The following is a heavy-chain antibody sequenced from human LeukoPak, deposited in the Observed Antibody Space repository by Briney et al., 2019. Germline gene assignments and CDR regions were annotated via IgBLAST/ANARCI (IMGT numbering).Heavy chain of an antibody. D-gene: IGHD6-13*01. V-gene: IGHV3-23*01. J-gene: IGHJ4*02. CDR3: AKGPPIAAAGSYFDY. CDR2: ISGSGGST. CDR1: GFTFSSYA. Sequence: PGGSLRLSCAASGFTFSSYAMSWVRQAPGKGLEWVSAISGSGGSTYYADSVKGRFTISRDNSQNALYLQMNSLRAEDTAVYYCAKGPPIAAAGSYFDYWGQGTLVTVSS.